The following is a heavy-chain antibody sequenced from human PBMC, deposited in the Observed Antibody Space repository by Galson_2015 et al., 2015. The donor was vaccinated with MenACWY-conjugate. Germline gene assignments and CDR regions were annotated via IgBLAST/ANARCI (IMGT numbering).Heavy chain of an antibody. D-gene: IGHD1-1*01. CDR1: GFTFNNYW. J-gene: IGHJ4*02. Sequence: SLRLSCAASGFTFNNYWMHWVRRPPGKGLEWISYIKADGSFSNYADSVKGRFTIPTDNAKNMVYLQMDGLGDEDTAVYFCARDNNWSFDSWGQGTLVTVSS. CDR2: IKADGSFS. CDR3: ARDNNWSFDS. V-gene: IGHV3-74*01.